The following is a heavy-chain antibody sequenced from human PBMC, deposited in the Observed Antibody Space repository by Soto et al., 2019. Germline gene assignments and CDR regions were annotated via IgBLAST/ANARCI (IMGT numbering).Heavy chain of an antibody. Sequence: PGGSLRLSCAASGFTFSSYAMSWVRQAPGKGLEWVSGISGSGGSTYYADSVKGRFTISRDNSKNTLYLQMNSLRAEDTALYYCVKDQRNGWPLGSDSWGQGTPVTVSS. CDR3: VKDQRNGWPLGSDS. CDR1: GFTFSSYA. V-gene: IGHV3-23*01. J-gene: IGHJ4*02. CDR2: ISGSGGST. D-gene: IGHD1-26*01.